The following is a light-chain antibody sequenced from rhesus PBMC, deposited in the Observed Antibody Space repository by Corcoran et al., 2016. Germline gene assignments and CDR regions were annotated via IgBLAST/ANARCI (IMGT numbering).Light chain of an antibody. J-gene: IGKJ1*01. CDR3: QQRNSSPWT. Sequence: DIQMTQAPSSLSASVGDKVTTTCRASKGISNALAWYQQKPGKAPKLLIYAASTLPSGVPSRFSGSGSGTDFTLTISSLQPEDFAVYYCQQRNSSPWTFGQGTKVEIK. CDR1: KGISNA. V-gene: IGKV1-33*01. CDR2: AAS.